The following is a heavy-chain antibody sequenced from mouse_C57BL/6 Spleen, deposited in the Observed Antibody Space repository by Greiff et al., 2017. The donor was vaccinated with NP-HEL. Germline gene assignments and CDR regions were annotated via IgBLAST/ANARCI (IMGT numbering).Heavy chain of an antibody. CDR3: TKDYYGNYDYAMDD. Sequence: QVQLKQSGAELVRPGASVTLSCKASGYTFTDYEMHWVKQTPVHGLEWIGAIDPETGGTAYNQKFKGKAILTADKSSSTAYMELRSLTSEDSAVYYCTKDYYGNYDYAMDDWGQGTSVTVSS. V-gene: IGHV1-15*01. CDR1: GYTFTDYE. D-gene: IGHD2-1*01. J-gene: IGHJ4*01. CDR2: IDPETGGT.